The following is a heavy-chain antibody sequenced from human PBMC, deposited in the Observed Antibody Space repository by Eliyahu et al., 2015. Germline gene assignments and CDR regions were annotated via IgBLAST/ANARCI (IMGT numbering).Heavy chain of an antibody. J-gene: IGHJ3*02. CDR2: ISSSSSYI. Sequence: EVQLVESGGGLVKPGGSXXXSCAASGFPXXSYSMXWXRQAPGKGLEWVSSISSSSSYIYYADSVKGRFTISRDNAKNSLYLQMNSLRAEDTAVYYCARDGGMGVMYAFDIWGQGTMVTVSS. CDR1: GFPXXSYS. D-gene: IGHD3-16*01. CDR3: ARDGGMGVMYAFDI. V-gene: IGHV3-21*01.